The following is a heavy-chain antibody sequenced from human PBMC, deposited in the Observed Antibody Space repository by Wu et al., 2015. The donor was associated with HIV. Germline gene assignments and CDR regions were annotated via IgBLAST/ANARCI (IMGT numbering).Heavy chain of an antibody. CDR2: IIPIFGTA. J-gene: IGHJ5*02. CDR1: GGTFSSYA. V-gene: IGHV1-69*12. D-gene: IGHD3-3*01. Sequence: QVQLVQSGAEVKKPGSSVKVSCKASGGTFSSYAISWVRQAPGQGLEWMGGIIPIFGTANYAQKFQGRVTITADESTSTAYMELSSLRSEDTAVYYCARDQSNYDFWSGHPTTRWFDPWGQGTLVTVSS. CDR3: ARDQSNYDFWSGHPTTRWFDP.